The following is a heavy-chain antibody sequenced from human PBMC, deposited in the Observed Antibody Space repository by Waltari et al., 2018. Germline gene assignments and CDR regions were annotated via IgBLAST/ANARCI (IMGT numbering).Heavy chain of an antibody. V-gene: IGHV3-48*04. Sequence: DVQLVESGGGLVQPGGSLRLSCAASGFPFTTYSMNWVRQAPGKGLGWIAYISSSSDWIYSADSVKGRFTISRDNAKNSVYLQMNSLRADDTAVYYCAGIRRGYWFFDLWGRGTLVTVSS. J-gene: IGHJ2*01. D-gene: IGHD3-10*01. CDR2: ISSSSDWI. CDR3: AGIRRGYWFFDL. CDR1: GFPFTTYS.